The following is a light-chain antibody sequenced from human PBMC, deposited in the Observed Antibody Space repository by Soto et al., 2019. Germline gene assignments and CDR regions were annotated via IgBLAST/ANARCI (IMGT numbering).Light chain of an antibody. Sequence: QAVVTQEPSLTVSPGGTVTLTCGSSTGTVTSGNYPYWVQQKPGQVPRTLIYDTNNKHSWTPARFSGSLLGGKAALTLSGAQPDDEADYYCLLSYSSGVHNGGVHVVFGGGTKLTVL. CDR3: LLSYSSGVHNGGVHVV. CDR1: TGTVTSGNY. J-gene: IGLJ2*01. V-gene: IGLV7-46*01. CDR2: DTN.